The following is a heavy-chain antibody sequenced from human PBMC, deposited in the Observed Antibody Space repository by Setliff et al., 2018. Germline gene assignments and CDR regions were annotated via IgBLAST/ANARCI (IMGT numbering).Heavy chain of an antibody. D-gene: IGHD1-26*01. Sequence: SETLSLTCIVSGASINSSTFFWGWIRQPPGKGLEWIGSIYYSGTTYYNPSVRSRVTISVDTSKNQFSLKLTSVTAADTAVYYCAAPGGGSYRFWGQGTLVTVSS. CDR1: GASINSSTFF. CDR3: AAPGGGSYRF. CDR2: IYYSGTT. V-gene: IGHV4-39*01. J-gene: IGHJ4*02.